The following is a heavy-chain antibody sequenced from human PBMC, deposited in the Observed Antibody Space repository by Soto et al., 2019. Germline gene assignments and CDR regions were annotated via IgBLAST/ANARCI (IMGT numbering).Heavy chain of an antibody. CDR3: AKEVEENVNEPIPGDC. CDR1: GYSFTNND. J-gene: IGHJ4*02. V-gene: IGHV1-8*01. Sequence: ASVKVSCKASGYSFTNNDVSWVRQATGQGLEWMGWMNPGSGDTGYAQKFQGRVTMTRDISIATAYMELNTLRADDTAVYYCAKEVEENVNEPIPGDCWGQGTVVTVSS. D-gene: IGHD1-1*01. CDR2: MNPGSGDT.